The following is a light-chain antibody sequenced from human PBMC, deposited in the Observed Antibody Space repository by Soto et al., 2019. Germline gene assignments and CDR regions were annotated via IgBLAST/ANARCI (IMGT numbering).Light chain of an antibody. J-gene: IGKJ1*01. V-gene: IGKV1-5*01. CDR3: QQYKSYWT. Sequence: DLQMTQSPPTLSASVGDRATIXXRASQPISSGLAGYHQKPGKAPKLRISDASSLEAGVPSRFSGSGSGTEFTLTINSLQPDDFATYYCQQYKSYWTFGQGTKVDTK. CDR2: DAS. CDR1: QPISSG.